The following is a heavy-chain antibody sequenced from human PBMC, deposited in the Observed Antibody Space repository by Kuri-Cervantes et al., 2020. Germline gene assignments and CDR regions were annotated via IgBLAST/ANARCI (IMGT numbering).Heavy chain of an antibody. CDR3: ARGDSSSWSWAFDI. J-gene: IGHJ3*02. D-gene: IGHD6-13*01. CDR1: GGSISSGSYY. Sequence: LRLSCTVSGGSISSGSYYWSWIRQPAGKGLEWIGRIYTSGSTNYNPSLKSRVTTSVDTSKNQFSLKLSSVTAADTAVYYCARGDSSSWSWAFDIWGQGTMVTVSS. V-gene: IGHV4-61*02. CDR2: IYTSGST.